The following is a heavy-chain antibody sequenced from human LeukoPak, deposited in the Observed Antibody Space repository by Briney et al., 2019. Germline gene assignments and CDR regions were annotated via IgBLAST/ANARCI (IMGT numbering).Heavy chain of an antibody. V-gene: IGHV3-21*01. Sequence: GGSLRLSCAASGFTFTTYWMSWVRQAPGRGLEWVSSISSTSTYIDYADSVKGRFTISRDNAKNSLYLQMNSLRAEDTAVYYCARVYRRYFDYWGQGTLVTVSS. CDR3: ARVYRRYFDY. CDR1: GFTFTTYW. D-gene: IGHD1-14*01. CDR2: ISSTSTYI. J-gene: IGHJ4*02.